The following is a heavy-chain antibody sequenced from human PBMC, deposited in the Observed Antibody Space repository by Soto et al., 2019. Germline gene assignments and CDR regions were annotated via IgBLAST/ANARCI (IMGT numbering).Heavy chain of an antibody. Sequence: EVQLVESGGGLVKPGGSLRLSCAASGFAFSNAWTSWVRQAPGKGLEWVGRIISKTDGGATDYTAPVKDRFIMSRDDSRNTLYLQMNSLKTEDTAVYYCAAGTGRTDFDYWGQGTLVTVSS. D-gene: IGHD2-2*01. CDR3: AAGTGRTDFDY. CDR2: IISKTDGGAT. V-gene: IGHV3-15*01. CDR1: GFAFSNAW. J-gene: IGHJ4*02.